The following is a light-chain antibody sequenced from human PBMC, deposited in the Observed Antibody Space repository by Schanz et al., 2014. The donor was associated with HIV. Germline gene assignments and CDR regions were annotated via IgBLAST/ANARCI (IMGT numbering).Light chain of an antibody. CDR3: SSYTTSSTLV. CDR1: SSDIGDYNY. V-gene: IGLV2-14*03. J-gene: IGLJ2*01. Sequence: QSALTQPASMSGSPGQSITISCTGTSSDIGDYNYVSWYQQHPGKAPKLMIYDVNKRPSGVPDRFSGSKSGNTASLTVSGLQADDEADYYCSSYTTSSTLVFGGGTKLTVL. CDR2: DVN.